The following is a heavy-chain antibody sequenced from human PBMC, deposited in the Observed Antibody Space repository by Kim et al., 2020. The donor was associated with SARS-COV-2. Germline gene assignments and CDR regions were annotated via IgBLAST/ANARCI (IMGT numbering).Heavy chain of an antibody. CDR2: INHSGST. CDR3: ASAGYGSGSYYFDY. V-gene: IGHV4-34*01. Sequence: SETLSLTCAVYGGSFSGYYWSWIRQPPGKGLEWIGEINHSGSTNYNPSLKSRVTISVDTSKNQFSLKLSSVTAADTAVYYCASAGYGSGSYYFDYWGQGT. CDR1: GGSFSGYY. J-gene: IGHJ4*02. D-gene: IGHD3-10*01.